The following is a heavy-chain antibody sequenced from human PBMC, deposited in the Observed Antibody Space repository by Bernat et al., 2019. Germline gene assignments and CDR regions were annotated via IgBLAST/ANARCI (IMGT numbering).Heavy chain of an antibody. Sequence: EVQLVESGGGLVQPGGSLRLSCAASGFTFSSYEMNWVRQAPGKGLGWVSYISSSGSTLNYADSGKGRFNISRDNAKNSLFLQMNSLGAEETAVYYWGGDRKGRPVRGGGFDYWGQGTLVTVSS. J-gene: IGHJ4*02. CDR2: ISSSGSTL. CDR3: GGDRKGRPVRGGGFDY. CDR1: GFTFSSYE. D-gene: IGHD3-10*01. V-gene: IGHV3-48*03.